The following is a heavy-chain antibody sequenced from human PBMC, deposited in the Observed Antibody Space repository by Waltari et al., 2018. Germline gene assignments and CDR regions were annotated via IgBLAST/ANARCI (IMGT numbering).Heavy chain of an antibody. CDR1: GFTFSRYS. V-gene: IGHV3-48*01. CDR3: ARGFYGDYLPDLDY. CDR2: ISSSISTI. D-gene: IGHD4-17*01. J-gene: IGHJ4*02. Sequence: EVQMVESGGGLVQPGGSLRLSCAAAGFTFSRYSMNWVRQAPGKGLVWVSDISSSISTIDYADALKGRFTMSRDNSKNSLYLQMNSLRAEDTAVYYCARGFYGDYLPDLDYWGQGTLVTVSS.